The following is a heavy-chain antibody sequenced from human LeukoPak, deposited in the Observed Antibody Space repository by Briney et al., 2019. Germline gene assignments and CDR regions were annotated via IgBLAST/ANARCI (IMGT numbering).Heavy chain of an antibody. V-gene: IGHV3-15*01. J-gene: IGHJ3*02. CDR3: TTDIVVVPAAIHHHWSSALDI. CDR1: GFTFSNAW. D-gene: IGHD2-2*01. Sequence: KPGGSLRLSCAASGFTFSNAWMSWVRQAPGKGLEWVGRIKSKTDGGTTDYAAPVKGRFTISRDDSKNTLYLQMNSPKTEDTAVYYCTTDIVVVPAAIHHHWSSALDIWGQGTMVTVSS. CDR2: IKSKTDGGTT.